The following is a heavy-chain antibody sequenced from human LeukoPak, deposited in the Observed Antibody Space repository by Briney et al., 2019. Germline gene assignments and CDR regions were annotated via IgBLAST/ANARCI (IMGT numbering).Heavy chain of an antibody. J-gene: IGHJ4*02. Sequence: PGGSLRLSCAASGFTFSNAWMSWVRQAPGKGLEWVGRIKSKTEGGTTDYAAPVKGRFTISRDDSKNTLYLQMNSLKTEDTAVYYCTTDQTYYDILTGYYLDYWGQGTLVTVSS. CDR2: IKSKTEGGTT. CDR3: TTDQTYYDILTGYYLDY. CDR1: GFTFSNAW. D-gene: IGHD3-9*01. V-gene: IGHV3-15*01.